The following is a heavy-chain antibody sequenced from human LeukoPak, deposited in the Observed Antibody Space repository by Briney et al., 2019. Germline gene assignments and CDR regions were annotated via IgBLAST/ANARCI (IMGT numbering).Heavy chain of an antibody. Sequence: SETLSLTCTVSGYSISSGYYWGWIRQPPGKGLEWIGSIYHSGSTYYNPSLKSRVTISVDTSKNQFSLKLSSVTAADTAVYYCARVPNYGSGSWGLDYYYYYMDVWGKGTTVTVSS. CDR3: ARVPNYGSGSWGLDYYYYYMDV. CDR1: GYSISSGYY. V-gene: IGHV4-38-2*02. J-gene: IGHJ6*03. D-gene: IGHD3-10*01. CDR2: IYHSGST.